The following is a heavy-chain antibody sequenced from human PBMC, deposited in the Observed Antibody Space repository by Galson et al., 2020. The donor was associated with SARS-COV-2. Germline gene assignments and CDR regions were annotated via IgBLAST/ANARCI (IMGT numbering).Heavy chain of an antibody. CDR3: ARAHQWLDSYYGGAFDI. D-gene: IGHD6-19*01. J-gene: IGHJ3*02. CDR1: GFTFSSYE. Sequence: GGSLRLSCAASGFTFSSYEMNWVRQAPGKGLEWVSYISSSGSTIYYADSVKGRFTISRDNAKNSLYLQMNSLRAEDTAVYYCARAHQWLDSYYGGAFDIWGQGTMVTVSS. CDR2: ISSSGSTI. V-gene: IGHV3-48*03.